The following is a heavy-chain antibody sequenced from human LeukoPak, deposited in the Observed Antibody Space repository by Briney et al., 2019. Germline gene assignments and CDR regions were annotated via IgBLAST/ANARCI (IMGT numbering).Heavy chain of an antibody. CDR2: ISGSGDST. Sequence: GGSLRLSCAASGFTFSSYPMSWVRQAPGKGLEWVSAISGSGDSTYYADSVKGRFTISRDNSKNTLYLQMDSLRAADTAVYYCAREPRQVAGTNWFDPWGQGTLVTVSS. D-gene: IGHD6-19*01. J-gene: IGHJ5*02. V-gene: IGHV3-23*01. CDR1: GFTFSSYP. CDR3: AREPRQVAGTNWFDP.